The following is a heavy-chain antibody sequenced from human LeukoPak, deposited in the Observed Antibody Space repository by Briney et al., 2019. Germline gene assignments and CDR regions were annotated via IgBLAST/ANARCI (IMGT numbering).Heavy chain of an antibody. CDR1: GGSISSYY. D-gene: IGHD1-14*01. CDR2: IYYSGST. V-gene: IGHV4-59*01. J-gene: IGHJ6*02. CDR3: ARGARRVYYYYGMDV. Sequence: SETLSLTCTVSGGSISSYYWSWIRQPPGKGLEWIGYIYYSGSTNYNPSLKSRVTISVDTSKNQFSLKLSSVTAADTAVYYCARGARRVYYYYGMDVWGQGTTVAVSS.